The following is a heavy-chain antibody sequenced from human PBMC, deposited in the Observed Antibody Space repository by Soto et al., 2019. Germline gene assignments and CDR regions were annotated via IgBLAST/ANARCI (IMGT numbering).Heavy chain of an antibody. V-gene: IGHV1-46*01. CDR2: INPRTAST. D-gene: IGHD2-15*01. CDR1: GYSFTNYC. CDR3: ARDGGLLTASWHYDL. Sequence: QVQLVQSGADVKKPGTSVKVSCKAAGYSFTNYCMYWVRQAPGQGLEGTGMINPRTASTRYAQKFQDRVTLTRDTSTTTVYMELSTLISDDTAVYYCARDGGLLTASWHYDLWGPGTLVSVSS. J-gene: IGHJ2*01.